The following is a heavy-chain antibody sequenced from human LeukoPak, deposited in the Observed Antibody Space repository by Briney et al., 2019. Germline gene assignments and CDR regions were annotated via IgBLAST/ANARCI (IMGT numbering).Heavy chain of an antibody. J-gene: IGHJ4*02. CDR3: ARDEGSRGYSGYDL. CDR2: IYYSGST. D-gene: IGHD5-12*01. V-gene: IGHV4-59*01. CDR1: GGSISSYY. Sequence: PSETLSLTCTVSGGSISSYYWSWIRQPPGKGLEWIGYIYYSGSTNYNPSLKSRVTISVDTSKNQFSLKLSSVTAADTAIYYCARDEGSRGYSGYDLWGQGTLVTVSS.